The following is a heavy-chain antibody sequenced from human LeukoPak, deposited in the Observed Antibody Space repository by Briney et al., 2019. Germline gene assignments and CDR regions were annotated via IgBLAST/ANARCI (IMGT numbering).Heavy chain of an antibody. CDR1: GFTFSNYA. CDR2: ISGSGSST. V-gene: IGHV3-23*01. Sequence: PGGSLRLSCAASGFTFSNYAMNWVRQAPGKGLEWVSSISGSGSSTYYADSVKGRFTISRDNSKNTLYLQMNSLRAGDTAVYYCARSPHYFYGMDVWGQGTTVTVSS. CDR3: ARSPHYFYGMDV. J-gene: IGHJ6*02.